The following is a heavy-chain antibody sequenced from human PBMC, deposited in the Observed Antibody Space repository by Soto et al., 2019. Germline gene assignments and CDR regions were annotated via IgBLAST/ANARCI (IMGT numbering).Heavy chain of an antibody. Sequence: GSLRLSCATSGFSISXSXMSWIRQAPGKGLEWISYISPRSTFRDYADSLKGRFTISRDSVKNSVYLQMNNLTADDTGVYYCARGGGGGLFDPWGQGSLVTVSS. CDR2: ISPRSTFR. J-gene: IGHJ5*02. D-gene: IGHD2-21*01. CDR1: GFSISXSX. V-gene: IGHV3-11*06. CDR3: ARGGGGGLFDP.